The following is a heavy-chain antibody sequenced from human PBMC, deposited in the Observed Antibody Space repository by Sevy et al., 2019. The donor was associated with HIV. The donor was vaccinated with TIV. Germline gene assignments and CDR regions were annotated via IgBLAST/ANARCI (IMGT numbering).Heavy chain of an antibody. J-gene: IGHJ1*01. D-gene: IGHD3-22*01. CDR2: INPNSGGT. CDR3: AREGLVVIESPFQH. CDR1: GYTFTGYY. V-gene: IGHV1-2*06. Sequence: ASVKVSCKASGYTFTGYYMHWVRQAPGQGLEWMGRINPNSGGTNYAQKFQGRVTMTRDTSISTAYMELSRLRSDDTAVYYCAREGLVVIESPFQHWGQGTLVTVSS.